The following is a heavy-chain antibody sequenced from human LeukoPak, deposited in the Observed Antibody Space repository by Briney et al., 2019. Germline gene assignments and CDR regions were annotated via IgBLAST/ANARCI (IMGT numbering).Heavy chain of an antibody. CDR3: ARGIFPLTYYFDY. CDR1: GGSISSYY. CDR2: IYYSGST. V-gene: IGHV4-59*08. D-gene: IGHD2/OR15-2a*01. J-gene: IGHJ4*02. Sequence: PSETLSLTCTVSGGSISSYYWSWIRQPPGKGLEWIGYIYYSGSTNYNPSLKSRVTISVDTSKNQFSLKLSSVTAADTAVYYCARGIFPLTYYFDYWGQGTLVTVSS.